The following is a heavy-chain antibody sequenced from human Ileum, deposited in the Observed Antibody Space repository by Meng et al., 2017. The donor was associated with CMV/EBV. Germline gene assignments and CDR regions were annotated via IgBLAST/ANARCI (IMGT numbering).Heavy chain of an antibody. V-gene: IGHV4-59*01. CDR1: LGYIKTSY. Sequence: GSLRLSCTVSLGYIKTSYWSWIRRPPGKGLEWIGYVYNTGSTNYNPSLKSRVTMSVDASEKQFSLKLSSVTAADTAVYYCARGLVYYYGWNPPYGMDVWGQGTTVTVSS. J-gene: IGHJ6*02. CDR2: VYNTGST. D-gene: IGHD3-10*01. CDR3: ARGLVYYYGWNPPYGMDV.